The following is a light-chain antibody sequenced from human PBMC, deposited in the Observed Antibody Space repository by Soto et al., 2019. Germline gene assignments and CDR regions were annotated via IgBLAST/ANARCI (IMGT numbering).Light chain of an antibody. CDR3: QQSYSTPT. Sequence: DIQMTQSPSSLSASVGDRVTITCRASQSISSYLNWYQQKPGKAPKLLIYAASSLQSGVPSRFSGSGSGTEFPLTISSRQPEDFATYYCQQSYSTPTFGPGTKVDIK. V-gene: IGKV1-39*01. CDR1: QSISSY. CDR2: AAS. J-gene: IGKJ3*01.